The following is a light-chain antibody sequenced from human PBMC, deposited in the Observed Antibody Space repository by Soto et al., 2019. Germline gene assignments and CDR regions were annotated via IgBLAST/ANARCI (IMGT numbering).Light chain of an antibody. CDR3: QQTYSTLIT. CDR2: AAS. CDR1: QSISSY. J-gene: IGKJ5*01. Sequence: DIQMTQSPSSLSASVGDRVTITCRASQSISSYLNWYQQKPGKAPKLLIYAASSLQSGVPSRFSGSGSGTHFTLTISSLQPEDFATYYCQQTYSTLITFGHGTRLEIK. V-gene: IGKV1-39*01.